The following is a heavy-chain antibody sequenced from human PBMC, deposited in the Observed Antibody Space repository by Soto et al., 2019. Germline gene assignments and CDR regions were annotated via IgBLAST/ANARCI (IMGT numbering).Heavy chain of an antibody. CDR2: INTHNGNT. J-gene: IGHJ6*02. Sequence: GASVKVSCKASGYTITTYGISCVRQAPGQGLEWLGWINTHNGNTNYAQNLQGRVIMTADTSTSTAYMELRSLRSDDTAIYYCTREGSAPYYYYGMDAWGQGTTVTVSS. D-gene: IGHD3-10*01. CDR3: TREGSAPYYYYGMDA. V-gene: IGHV1-18*01. CDR1: GYTITTYG.